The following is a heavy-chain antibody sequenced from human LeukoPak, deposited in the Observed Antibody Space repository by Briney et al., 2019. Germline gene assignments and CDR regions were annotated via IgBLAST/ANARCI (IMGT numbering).Heavy chain of an antibody. V-gene: IGHV4-34*01. CDR1: GFTFSSYA. CDR3: ARDPRPYDY. Sequence: PGGSQRLSCAASGFTFSSYAMSWVRQPPGKGLEWIGEINHSGSTNYNPSLKSRVTISVDTSKNQFSLKLSSVTAADTAVYYCARDPRPYDYWGQETLVTVSS. J-gene: IGHJ4*02. CDR2: INHSGST.